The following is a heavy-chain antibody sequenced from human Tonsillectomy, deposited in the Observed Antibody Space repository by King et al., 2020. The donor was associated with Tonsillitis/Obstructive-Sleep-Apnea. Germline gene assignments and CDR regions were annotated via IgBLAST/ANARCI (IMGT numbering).Heavy chain of an antibody. CDR3: ANQSSGWLDY. V-gene: IGHV5-51*01. J-gene: IGHJ4*02. D-gene: IGHD6-19*01. Sequence: VQLVESGAEVKKPGESLKISCEVYGYNFTHFWIGWVRQLPGKGLEWMGIIYFGDSDTRYSPSFQGQVTISADKSITTAYLQWSSLKASDTALYYCANQSSGWLDYWGQGTLVTVSS. CDR1: GYNFTHFW. CDR2: IYFGDSDT.